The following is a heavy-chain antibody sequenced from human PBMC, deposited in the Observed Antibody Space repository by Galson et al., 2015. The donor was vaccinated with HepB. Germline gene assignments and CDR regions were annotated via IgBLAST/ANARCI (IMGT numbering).Heavy chain of an antibody. Sequence: SLRLSCAASGFTFSSYSMNWVRQAPGKGLEWVSSISSSSSYIYYADSVKGRFTISRDNAKNSLYLQMNSLRAEDTAVYYCARYGESGYSGGWYYYYGMDVWGQGTTVTVSS. CDR3: ARYGESGYSGGWYYYYGMDV. CDR2: ISSSSSYI. V-gene: IGHV3-21*01. J-gene: IGHJ6*02. CDR1: GFTFSSYS. D-gene: IGHD5-12*01.